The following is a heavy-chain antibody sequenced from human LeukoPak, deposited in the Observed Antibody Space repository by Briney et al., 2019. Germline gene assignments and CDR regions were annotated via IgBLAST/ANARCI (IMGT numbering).Heavy chain of an antibody. CDR1: GFTFSSFG. D-gene: IGHD6-19*01. CDR3: AKDRGWYKTEYFQH. Sequence: GGSLRLSCAASGFTFSSFGMHWVRQAPGKGLEWVAVIWYDGSNEYYADSVKGRFTISRDNSKNTLYLQINSLRAEDTAVYYCAKDRGWYKTEYFQHWGQGTLVTVSS. V-gene: IGHV3-33*06. J-gene: IGHJ1*01. CDR2: IWYDGSNE.